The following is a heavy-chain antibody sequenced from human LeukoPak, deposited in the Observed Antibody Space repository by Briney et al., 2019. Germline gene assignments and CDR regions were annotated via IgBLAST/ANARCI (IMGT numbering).Heavy chain of an antibody. CDR3: AKFPPFYGENYYFDY. CDR2: IYKDGKI. Sequence: GGSLRLSCAASGFTFSSYAMHWVRQAPGKGLEWVSVIYKDGKIYYIDSVKGRFTISRDTSKNTLYLQMNSLRVEDTAVYYCAKFPPFYGENYYFDYWGQGTLVTVSS. CDR1: GFTFSSYA. J-gene: IGHJ4*02. D-gene: IGHD4-17*01. V-gene: IGHV3-23*03.